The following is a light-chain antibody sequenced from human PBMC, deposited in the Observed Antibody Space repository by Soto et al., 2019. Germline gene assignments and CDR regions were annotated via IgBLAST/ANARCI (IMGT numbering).Light chain of an antibody. J-gene: IGKJ4*01. CDR2: GAS. CDR3: QQYDRWPGT. Sequence: EIVLTQSPGTLSLSPGERATLSCRASQSVSSSYLAWYQQKPGQAPRLLIYGASNRATGIPARFSGSGSGTEFTLTIDRLQSADFAVYYCQQYDRWPGTFGGGTKVDIK. CDR1: QSVSSSY. V-gene: IGKV3-20*01.